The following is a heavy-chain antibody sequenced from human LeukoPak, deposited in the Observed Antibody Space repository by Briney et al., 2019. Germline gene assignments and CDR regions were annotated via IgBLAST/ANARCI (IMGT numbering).Heavy chain of an antibody. CDR2: ISSSSSYI. J-gene: IGHJ4*02. CDR1: GFTFSSYS. V-gene: IGHV3-21*01. D-gene: IGHD6-13*01. Sequence: GGSLRLSCAASGFTFSSYSMNWVRQAPGKGLEWVSSISSSSSYIYYADSVKGRFTISRDNDKNSLYLQMNSLRAEDPAVYYRATFIAAPFYFDYWGPGTLVTVSS. CDR3: ATFIAAPFYFDY.